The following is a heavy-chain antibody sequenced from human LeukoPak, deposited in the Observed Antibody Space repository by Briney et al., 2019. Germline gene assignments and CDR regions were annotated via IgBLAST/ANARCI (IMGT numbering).Heavy chain of an antibody. V-gene: IGHV4-4*07. J-gene: IGHJ4*02. Sequence: PSETLSLTCTVSGGSMSTYYWSWIRQPAGKGLEWIGHVYSSGSTNYNPSLKSRVTISVDKSKNQFSLKLSSVTAADTAVYYCARELGSGSYYFDYWGQGTLVTVSS. D-gene: IGHD3-10*01. CDR2: VYSSGST. CDR3: ARELGSGSYYFDY. CDR1: GGSMSTYY.